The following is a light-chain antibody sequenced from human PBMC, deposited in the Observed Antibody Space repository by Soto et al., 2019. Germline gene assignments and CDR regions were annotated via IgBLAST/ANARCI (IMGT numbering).Light chain of an antibody. CDR1: KLGDKY. CDR3: QAWDSSYV. Sequence: SYELTQPPSVSVSPGQTASITCSGDKLGDKYACWYQQKPGQSPVLVIYQDSKRPSGIPERFSGSNSGNTATLTISGTQAMDEADYYCQAWDSSYVFGTGTKLTDL. V-gene: IGLV3-1*01. J-gene: IGLJ1*01. CDR2: QDS.